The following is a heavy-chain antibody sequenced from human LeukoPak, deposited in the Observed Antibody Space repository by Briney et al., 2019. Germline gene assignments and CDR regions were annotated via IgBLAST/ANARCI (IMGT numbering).Heavy chain of an antibody. CDR1: GDTFSNYW. CDR3: ARARSSWHFDAFDI. D-gene: IGHD6-13*01. Sequence: GESLKISCKGSGDTFSNYWIGWVRQMPEKGLEWMGIIHPGDSDTRYSPSVQGQVTISVDRSINTGYLQWGSLKASDTATYYCARARSSWHFDAFDIWGQGTLVTVSS. V-gene: IGHV5-51*01. CDR2: IHPGDSDT. J-gene: IGHJ3*02.